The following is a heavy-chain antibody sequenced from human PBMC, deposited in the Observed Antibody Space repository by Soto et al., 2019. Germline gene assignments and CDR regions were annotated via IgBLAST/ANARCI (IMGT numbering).Heavy chain of an antibody. V-gene: IGHV1-46*01. J-gene: IGHJ6*02. CDR3: ARDLRDIVVVVAATRYYYYYGMDV. CDR2: INPSGGST. Sequence: KVSCKASGYTFTSYYMHWVRQAPGQGLEWMGIINPSGGSTSYAQKFQGRVTMTRDTSTSTVYMELSSLRSEDTAVYYCARDLRDIVVVVAATRYYYYYGMDVWGQGTTVTVSS. CDR1: GYTFTSYY. D-gene: IGHD2-15*01.